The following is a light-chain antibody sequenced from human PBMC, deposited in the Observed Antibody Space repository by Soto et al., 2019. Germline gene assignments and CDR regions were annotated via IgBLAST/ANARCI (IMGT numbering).Light chain of an antibody. CDR2: GAS. V-gene: IGKV3-20*01. CDR3: QQFGTSPPAFT. J-gene: IGKJ2*01. Sequence: DSMLTQSPGTLSWSPGDRATLFCRTSQTIANKYLTWYQQKPGQAPRLLIYGASIRATGLPDRLNGSGSGTGFTLTISRLEPEDFAVYYCQQFGTSPPAFTFGQGTKLEI. CDR1: QTIANKY.